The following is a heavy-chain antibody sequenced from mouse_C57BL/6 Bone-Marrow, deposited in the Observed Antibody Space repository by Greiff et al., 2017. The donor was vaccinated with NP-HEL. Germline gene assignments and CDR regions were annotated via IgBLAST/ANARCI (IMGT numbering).Heavy chain of an antibody. CDR1: GYSITSGYY. D-gene: IGHD1-3*01. CDR3: ARDRNNYFAWFAY. CDR2: ISYDGSN. V-gene: IGHV3-6*01. J-gene: IGHJ3*01. Sequence: EVQRVESGPGLVKPSQSLSLTCSVTGYSITSGYYWNWIRQFPGNKLEWMGYISYDGSNNYNPSLKNRISITRDTSKNQFFLKLNSVTTEDTATYYCARDRNNYFAWFAYWGQGTLVTVSA.